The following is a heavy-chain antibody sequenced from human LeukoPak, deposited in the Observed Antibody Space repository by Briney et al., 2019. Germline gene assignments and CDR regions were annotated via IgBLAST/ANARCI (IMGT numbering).Heavy chain of an antibody. D-gene: IGHD2-8*02. CDR1: GFTFSSFA. V-gene: IGHV3-23*01. CDR2: ISGSGDST. J-gene: IGHJ4*02. CDR3: AKAMSWYYFDY. Sequence: GGSLRLSCAASGFTFSSFAMSWVRQAPGKGLEWISAISGSGDSTYYADSVKGRFTISRDNSKNTLYLQMNSLRAEDTALYYCAKAMSWYYFDYWGQGTLATVSS.